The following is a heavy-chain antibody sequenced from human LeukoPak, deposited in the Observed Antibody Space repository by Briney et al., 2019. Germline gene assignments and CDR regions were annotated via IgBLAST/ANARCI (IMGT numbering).Heavy chain of an antibody. J-gene: IGHJ4*02. D-gene: IGHD3-16*02. CDR3: ARGSYYDYGWGSYRYFDY. CDR1: GYTFTSYG. CDR2: ISAYNGNT. Sequence: ASVKVSCKASGYTFTSYGISWVRQAPGQGLEWMGWISAYNGNTNYAQKLQGRVTMTTDTSTSTAYMELRSLRSDDTAVYYCARGSYYDYGWGSYRYFDYWGQGTLVTVSS. V-gene: IGHV1-18*04.